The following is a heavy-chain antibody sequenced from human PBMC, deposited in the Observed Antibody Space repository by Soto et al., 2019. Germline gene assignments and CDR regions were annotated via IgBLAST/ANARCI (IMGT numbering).Heavy chain of an antibody. CDR3: ARSRDRFDY. CDR2: INPSGGST. V-gene: IGHV1-46*01. CDR1: GYTFTIYY. J-gene: IGHJ4*02. Sequence: QVQLVQSGAEVKKPGASVKVSCNASGYTFTIYYMHWVRQAPGQGLEWMGIINPSGGSTSYAQMFQGRVTMTRDTSTSTVYMELSSLRSEDTAIYYCARSRDRFDYWGQGTLVTVSS.